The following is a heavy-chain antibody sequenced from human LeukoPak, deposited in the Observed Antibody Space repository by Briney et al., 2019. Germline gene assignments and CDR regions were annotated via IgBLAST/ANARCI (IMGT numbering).Heavy chain of an antibody. CDR3: GRVNFDRSFWLDP. D-gene: IGHD3-22*01. CDR2: ISAYNGNT. CDR1: GYTFTSYG. Sequence: ASVTVSCKASGYTFTSYGISWVRRAPGQRLEWMGWISAYNGNTNYAQKFQGRVTMTTDTSTSTAYMELRSLRSDDTAVYYCGRVNFDRSFWLDPWGQGTLVTVSS. J-gene: IGHJ5*02. V-gene: IGHV1-18*01.